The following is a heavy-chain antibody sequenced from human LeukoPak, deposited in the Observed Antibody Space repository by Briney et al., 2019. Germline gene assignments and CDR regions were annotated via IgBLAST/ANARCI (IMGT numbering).Heavy chain of an antibody. J-gene: IGHJ3*02. CDR3: ARAMKDAFDI. Sequence: SETLSLTCTVSGGSISSGDCYWSWIRQPPGKGLEWIGYIYYSGSTYYNPSLKSRVTISVDTSKNQFSLKLSSVTAADTAVYYCARAMKDAFDIWGQGTMVTVSS. CDR2: IYYSGST. V-gene: IGHV4-30-4*01. CDR1: GGSISSGDCY.